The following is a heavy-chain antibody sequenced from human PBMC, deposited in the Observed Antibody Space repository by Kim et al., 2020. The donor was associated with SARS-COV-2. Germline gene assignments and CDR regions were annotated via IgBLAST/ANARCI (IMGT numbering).Heavy chain of an antibody. V-gene: IGHV4-30-2*01. Sequence: LKSRVTISVDRSKNQFSLKLSSVTAADTAVYYCARGGGIVVVPAATPFDYWGQGTLVTVSS. CDR3: ARGGGIVVVPAATPFDY. D-gene: IGHD2-2*01. J-gene: IGHJ4*02.